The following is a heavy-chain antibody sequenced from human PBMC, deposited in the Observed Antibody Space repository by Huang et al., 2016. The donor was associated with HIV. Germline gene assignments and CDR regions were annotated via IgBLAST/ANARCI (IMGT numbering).Heavy chain of an antibody. CDR2: MNPNTGNT. J-gene: IGHJ4*02. CDR1: GYTFTNFD. CDR3: ARSAYGDLDY. Sequence: QVHLVQSGAEVKKPGASVKVSCKASGYTFTNFDINWVRQAPGRGLEWMGLMNPNTGNTGFAQGFQGRVTMTRKTSITTAYMELTSLTSEDTAVYYCARSAYGDLDYWGLGTLVIVSS. V-gene: IGHV1-8*02. D-gene: IGHD4-17*01.